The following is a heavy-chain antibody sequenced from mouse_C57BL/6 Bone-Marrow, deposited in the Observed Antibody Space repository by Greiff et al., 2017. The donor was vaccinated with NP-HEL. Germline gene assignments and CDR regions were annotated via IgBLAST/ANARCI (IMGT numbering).Heavy chain of an antibody. D-gene: IGHD1-1*01. CDR1: GYTFTSYG. CDR3: ARGFITTVELAY. CDR2: IYPRSGNT. J-gene: IGHJ3*01. V-gene: IGHV1-81*01. Sequence: QVQLQQSGAELARPGASVKLSCKASGYTFTSYGISWVKQRTGQGLEWIGEIYPRSGNTYYNEKFKGKATLTADKSSSTAYMELRSLTSEDSAVYFCARGFITTVELAYWGQGTLVTVSA.